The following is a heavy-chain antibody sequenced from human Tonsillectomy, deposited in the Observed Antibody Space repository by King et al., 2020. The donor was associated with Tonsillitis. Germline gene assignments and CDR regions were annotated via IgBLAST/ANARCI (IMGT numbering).Heavy chain of an antibody. J-gene: IGHJ4*02. CDR1: GYNFTNYW. V-gene: IGHV5-51*03. Sequence: QLVQSGAEVKKPGESLKISCKGSGYNFTNYWIGWVRQMPGKGLEWMGIIYPGDSDTRYSPSFQGQVTISVDKSISTAYLHWSSLKASDTAMYYCARLITIFGVDIEYYFAYWGQGTLVTVSS. CDR2: IYPGDSDT. CDR3: ARLITIFGVDIEYYFAY. D-gene: IGHD3-3*01.